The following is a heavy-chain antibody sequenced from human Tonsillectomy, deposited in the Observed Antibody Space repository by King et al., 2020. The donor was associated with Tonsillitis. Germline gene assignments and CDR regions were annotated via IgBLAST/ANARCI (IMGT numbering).Heavy chain of an antibody. Sequence: QVQLVESGGGVVQPGRSLRLSCAASGFTFSSYGMHWVRQAPGKGLEWVAVISYDGSNKYYADSVKGRFTISRDNSKNTLYLQMNSLRAEDTAVYYCAKVWSVVTTQGYFDYWGQGTLVTVSS. CDR2: ISYDGSNK. J-gene: IGHJ4*02. D-gene: IGHD4-23*01. CDR1: GFTFSSYG. V-gene: IGHV3-30*18. CDR3: AKVWSVVTTQGYFDY.